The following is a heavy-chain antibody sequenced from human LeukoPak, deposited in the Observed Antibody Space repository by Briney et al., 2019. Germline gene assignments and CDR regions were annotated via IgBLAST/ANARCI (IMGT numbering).Heavy chain of an antibody. CDR1: GFTFSSYG. CDR3: AKVSIAAAGPHYFDY. V-gene: IGHV3-30*02. J-gene: IGHJ4*02. CDR2: IRYDGSNK. Sequence: PGGSLRLSCAASGFTFSSYGMHWVRQAPGKGLEWVAFIRYDGSNKYYADSVKGRFTISRDNSKNTLYLQMNSLRAEDTAVYYCAKVSIAAAGPHYFDYWGQGTLVTVSS. D-gene: IGHD6-13*01.